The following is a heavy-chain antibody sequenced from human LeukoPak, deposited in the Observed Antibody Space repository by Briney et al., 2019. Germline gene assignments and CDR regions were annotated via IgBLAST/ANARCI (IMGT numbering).Heavy chain of an antibody. CDR3: ARDLNYDSSGGFDY. D-gene: IGHD3-22*01. J-gene: IGHJ4*01. CDR1: GGSISSGGYY. V-gene: IGHV4-31*03. CDR2: IYYSGST. Sequence: SETLSLTCTVSGGSISSGGYYWSWLRQHPGKGREWIVYIYYSGSTYYNPSLKSRLSVSVDTSKNQFSLKLSSVTAADTAVYYCARDLNYDSSGGFDYWGQGTLVTVSS.